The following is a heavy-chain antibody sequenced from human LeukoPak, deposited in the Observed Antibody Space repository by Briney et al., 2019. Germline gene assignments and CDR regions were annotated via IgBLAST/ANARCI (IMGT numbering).Heavy chain of an antibody. CDR2: ISWDGSSK. D-gene: IGHD1-26*01. CDR1: GFTSDDYT. J-gene: IGHJ4*02. CDR3: VRDKSGSYFFYFEH. Sequence: GGSLRLSCAASGFTSDDYTMHWVRQVPGKGLEWVSVISWDGSSKYYADSVKGRFTVSRDNSKNSIYLQMNSLRSEDTAVYFCVRDKSGSYFFYFEHWGQGTRVTVSS. V-gene: IGHV3-43*01.